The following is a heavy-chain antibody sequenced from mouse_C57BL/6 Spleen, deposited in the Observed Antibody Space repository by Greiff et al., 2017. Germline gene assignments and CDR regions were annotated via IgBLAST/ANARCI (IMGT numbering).Heavy chain of an antibody. J-gene: IGHJ4*01. CDR1: GYTFTSYW. CDR2: IDPSASYT. V-gene: IGHV1-69*01. CDR3: ARSPYYYAMDY. Sequence: QVQLQQPGAELVMPGASVKLSCKASGYTFTSYWMHWVKQRPGQGLEWIGEIDPSASYTNYNQKFKGKSTLTVDKSSSTAYMQLSSLTSEDSAVYYCARSPYYYAMDYWGQGTSVTVSA.